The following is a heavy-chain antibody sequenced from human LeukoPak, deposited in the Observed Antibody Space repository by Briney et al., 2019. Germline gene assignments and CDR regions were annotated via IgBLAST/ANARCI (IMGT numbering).Heavy chain of an antibody. J-gene: IGHJ4*02. CDR1: GYSFSSYW. V-gene: IGHV5-51*01. CDR3: ARRLSSIATSAANDY. Sequence: GESLKISCKGSGYSFSSYWIAWVRQMPGKGLEWMGIIHPGNSETTYNPSFRGHVTMSADKSVTTAYLQWSSLEASDTAMYYCARRLSSIATSAANDYWGQGTLVTVSS. CDR2: IHPGNSET. D-gene: IGHD2-15*01.